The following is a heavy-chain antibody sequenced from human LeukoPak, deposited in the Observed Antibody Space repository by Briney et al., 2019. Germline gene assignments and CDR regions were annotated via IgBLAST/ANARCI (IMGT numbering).Heavy chain of an antibody. V-gene: IGHV3-48*04. CDR2: ISSSSSSI. CDR1: GFTFSSYN. Sequence: GGSLRLSCAASGFTFSSYNMNWVRQAPGKGLEWVSYISSSSSSIYYADSVKGRFTISRDNAKNSLYLQMNSLRTEDTALYYCAKDLPDSSGYYHFDYWGQGTLVTVSS. D-gene: IGHD3-22*01. CDR3: AKDLPDSSGYYHFDY. J-gene: IGHJ4*02.